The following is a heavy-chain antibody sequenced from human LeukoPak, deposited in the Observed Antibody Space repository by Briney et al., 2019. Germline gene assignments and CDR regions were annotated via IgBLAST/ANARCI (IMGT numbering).Heavy chain of an antibody. CDR1: GFTFNNYA. Sequence: GGSLRLSCAASGFTFNNYAMTWVRQAPGKGLEWVSVIHGGSGNSYYADSVKGRFTVSRDNSKNTLYLQMNSLRDEDTAVYYCAKGQGYNYGDSIDYWGQGTLVTVSS. J-gene: IGHJ4*02. CDR2: IHGGSGNS. V-gene: IGHV3-23*01. D-gene: IGHD5-18*01. CDR3: AKGQGYNYGDSIDY.